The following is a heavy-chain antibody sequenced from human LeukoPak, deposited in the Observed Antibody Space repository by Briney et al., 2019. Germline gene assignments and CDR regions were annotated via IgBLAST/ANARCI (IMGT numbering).Heavy chain of an antibody. J-gene: IGHJ5*02. D-gene: IGHD3-9*01. CDR1: GYTFTSYY. V-gene: IGHV1-46*01. CDR2: INPSGGST. Sequence: ASVKVSCKASGYTFTSYYMHWVRQAPGQGLEWMGIINPSGGSTSYAQKFQGRVAMTRDMSTSTVYMELRSLRSDDTAVYYCARDHDILTGFDPWGQGTLVSVSS. CDR3: ARDHDILTGFDP.